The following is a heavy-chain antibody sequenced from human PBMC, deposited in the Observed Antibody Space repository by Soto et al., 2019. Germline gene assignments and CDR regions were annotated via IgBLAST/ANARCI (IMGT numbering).Heavy chain of an antibody. J-gene: IGHJ3*02. CDR1: GFTFSNAW. V-gene: IGHV3-15*07. D-gene: IGHD4-17*01. CDR2: IKSKTDGGTT. CDR3: TTLLTTVTTESSVDAFDI. Sequence: EVQLVESGGGLVKPGGSLRLSCAASGFTFSNAWMNWVRQAPGKGLEWVGRIKSKTDGGTTDYAAPVKGRFTISRDDSKNTLYLQMNSLKTEDTAVYYCTTLLTTVTTESSVDAFDIWGQGTMVTVSS.